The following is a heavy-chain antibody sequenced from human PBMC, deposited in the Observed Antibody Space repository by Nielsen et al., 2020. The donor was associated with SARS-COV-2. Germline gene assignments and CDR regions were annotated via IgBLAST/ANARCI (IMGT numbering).Heavy chain of an antibody. CDR3: AKVGAFGEFQYYFDY. Sequence: GGSLRLSCAASGFPFNSYAMSWVRQAPGKGLEWVATFSRSGGYTYSAESVRGRFTISRDYSRNTLYLQMDSLRAEDTAVYYCAKVGAFGEFQYYFDYWGQGTLVTVSS. V-gene: IGHV3-23*01. CDR2: FSRSGGYT. J-gene: IGHJ4*02. D-gene: IGHD3-10*01. CDR1: GFPFNSYA.